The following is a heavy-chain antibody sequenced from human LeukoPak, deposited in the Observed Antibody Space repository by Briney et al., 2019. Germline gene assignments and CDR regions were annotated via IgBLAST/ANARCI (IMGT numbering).Heavy chain of an antibody. CDR2: IYYSGST. CDR3: ARDGWAVAGSYYYYGMDV. D-gene: IGHD6-19*01. Sequence: EXLXLXXTXSGGSIXSYYWSWIRQPPGKGLEWIGYIYYSGSTNYNPSLKSRVTISVDTSKNQFSLKLSSVTAADTAVYYCARDGWAVAGSYYYYGMDVWGQGTTVTVSS. CDR1: GGSIXSYY. V-gene: IGHV4-59*01. J-gene: IGHJ6*02.